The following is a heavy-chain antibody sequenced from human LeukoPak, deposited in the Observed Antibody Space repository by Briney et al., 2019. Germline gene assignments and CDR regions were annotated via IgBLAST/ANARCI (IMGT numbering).Heavy chain of an antibody. V-gene: IGHV4-34*01. CDR1: GFTVSNNY. D-gene: IGHD6-19*01. CDR3: ARGSAGVLGRLFDY. CDR2: IDHSGST. J-gene: IGHJ4*02. Sequence: GSLRLSCAASGFTVSNNYMSWIRQPPGKGLEWIGEIDHSGSTNYNPSLKSRVTISVDTSKNQFSLKLSSVTAADTAVYYCARGSAGVLGRLFDYWGQGTLVTVSS.